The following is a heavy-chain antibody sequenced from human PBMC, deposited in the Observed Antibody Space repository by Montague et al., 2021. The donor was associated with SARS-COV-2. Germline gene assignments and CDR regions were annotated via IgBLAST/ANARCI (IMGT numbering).Heavy chain of an antibody. CDR3: ASYGVKSPGAFDI. CDR1: KFTFNTYA. D-gene: IGHD4-17*01. CDR2: IRSGGDT. V-gene: IGHV3-23*01. J-gene: IGHJ3*02. Sequence: SLRLSCAASKFTFNTYAMPWVRQAPGKGLEWVSCIRSGGDTFFAASVQGRFTITSDFSTNTVFLQMNRLRADDTATYFCASYGVKSPGAFDIWGQGTLVTVSS.